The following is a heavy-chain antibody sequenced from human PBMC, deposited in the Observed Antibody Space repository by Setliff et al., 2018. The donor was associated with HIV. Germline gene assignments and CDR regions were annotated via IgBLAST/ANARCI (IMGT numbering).Heavy chain of an antibody. V-gene: IGHV4-39*07. Sequence: TLSLTCTVSGGSISSSFHYWGWIRQPPGKGLEWIASLYYSGNTYYNPSLKSRVTILVDTSKNQFSLKVTSVTAADTAVYYCAGRDGYNRYYFDFWGQGTLVTVS. CDR3: AGRDGYNRYYFDF. J-gene: IGHJ4*02. CDR2: LYYSGNT. CDR1: GGSISSSFHY. D-gene: IGHD5-12*01.